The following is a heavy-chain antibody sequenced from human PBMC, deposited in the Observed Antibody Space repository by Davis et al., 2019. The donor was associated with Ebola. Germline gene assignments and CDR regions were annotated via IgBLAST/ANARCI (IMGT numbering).Heavy chain of an antibody. V-gene: IGHV3-7*01. CDR2: IKQDGSEE. CDR1: GFIVSDKY. Sequence: GGSLRLSCAASGFIVSDKYMSWVRQAPGKGLEWVANIKQDGSEEYFVDSVKGRFTISRDNAKNSLYLQMNSLRVEDTAVYYCARLEGHSSYYPHYFDYWGQGTLVTVSS. CDR3: ARLEGHSSYYPHYFDY. J-gene: IGHJ4*02. D-gene: IGHD3-22*01.